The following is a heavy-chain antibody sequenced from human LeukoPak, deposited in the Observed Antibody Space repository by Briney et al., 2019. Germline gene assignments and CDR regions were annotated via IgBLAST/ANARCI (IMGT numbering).Heavy chain of an antibody. D-gene: IGHD2-2*01. Sequence: SETLSLTCAVYGGSFSGYYWSWIRQPPGKGLEWSGEINHSGSTNYNPSLKSRVTISVDTSKKQFSLKLSSGTAADTAVYYCARGRGYCSSTSCSHGYGMDVWGQGTTVTVSS. V-gene: IGHV4-34*01. CDR1: GGSFSGYY. CDR3: ARGRGYCSSTSCSHGYGMDV. CDR2: INHSGST. J-gene: IGHJ6*02.